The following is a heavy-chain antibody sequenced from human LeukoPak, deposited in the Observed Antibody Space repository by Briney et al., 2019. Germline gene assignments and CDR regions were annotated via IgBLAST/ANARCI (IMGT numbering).Heavy chain of an antibody. CDR2: IIPILGIA. CDR1: GGTFSSYA. Sequence: SVKVSCKASGGTFSSYAISWVRQAPGQGLEWMGRIIPILGIANYAQKFQGRVTITADKSTSTAYMELSSLRSEDTAVYYCARSIAVDNPHFDFWGQGTLVTVSS. D-gene: IGHD6-19*01. J-gene: IGHJ4*02. CDR3: ARSIAVDNPHFDF. V-gene: IGHV1-69*04.